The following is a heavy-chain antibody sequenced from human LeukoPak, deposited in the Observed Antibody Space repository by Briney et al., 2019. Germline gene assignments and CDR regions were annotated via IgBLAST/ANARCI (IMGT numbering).Heavy chain of an antibody. D-gene: IGHD3-10*01. Sequence: GGSLRLSCAASGFTFSSYLMSWVRQAPGKGLEWVANIYQDGSEKYYVDSVKGRFTISRDNAKNSLYLQMNSLRAEDTALYYCASGGGSGSYYKGFDYWGQGTLVTVSS. V-gene: IGHV3-7*01. J-gene: IGHJ4*02. CDR2: IYQDGSEK. CDR3: ASGGGSGSYYKGFDY. CDR1: GFTFSSYL.